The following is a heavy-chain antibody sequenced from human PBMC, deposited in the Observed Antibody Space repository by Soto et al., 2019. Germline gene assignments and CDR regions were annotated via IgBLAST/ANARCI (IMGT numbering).Heavy chain of an antibody. V-gene: IGHV1-69*17. Sequence: QVQLVQSGAEVKKPGSSVKVSCKASGGTFSSYTISWVRQAPGQGLQWMGGIIPIFGITNYAQRFQGRVTSTADKSTSTAYMELSSLRSEDTAVYYCARAPRGKDSCYEFRLRYRMDVWGQGTTVTVSS. J-gene: IGHJ6*02. CDR3: ARAPRGKDSCYEFRLRYRMDV. CDR1: GGTFSSYT. CDR2: IIPIFGIT. D-gene: IGHD5-12*01.